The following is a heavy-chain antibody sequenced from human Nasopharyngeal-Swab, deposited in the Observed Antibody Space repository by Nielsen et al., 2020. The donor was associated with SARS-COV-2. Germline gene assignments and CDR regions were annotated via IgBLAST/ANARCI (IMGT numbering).Heavy chain of an antibody. CDR2: IYYSGST. Sequence: SETLSLTCTVSGGSISRYYWSWIRQPPGKGLEWIGYIYYSGSTNYNPSLKSRVTISVDTSKNQFSLKLSSVTAVDTAVYYCARDSMVRGLGTNYYYYYGMDVWGQGTTVTVSS. CDR3: ARDSMVRGLGTNYYYYYGMDV. D-gene: IGHD3-10*01. J-gene: IGHJ6*02. CDR1: GGSISRYY. V-gene: IGHV4-59*01.